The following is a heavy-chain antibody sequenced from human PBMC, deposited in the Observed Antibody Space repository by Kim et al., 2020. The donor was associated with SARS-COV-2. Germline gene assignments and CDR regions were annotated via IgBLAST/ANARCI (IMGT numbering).Heavy chain of an antibody. Sequence: GGSLRLSCAASGFTFSSYWMHWVRQAPGKGLVWVSRINSDGSSTSYADSVKGRFTISRDNAKNTLYLQMNSLGAEDTAVYYCAREGSNWGLRYYGMDVWGQGTTVTVSS. CDR1: GFTFSSYW. CDR3: AREGSNWGLRYYGMDV. V-gene: IGHV3-74*01. CDR2: INSDGSST. J-gene: IGHJ6*02. D-gene: IGHD7-27*01.